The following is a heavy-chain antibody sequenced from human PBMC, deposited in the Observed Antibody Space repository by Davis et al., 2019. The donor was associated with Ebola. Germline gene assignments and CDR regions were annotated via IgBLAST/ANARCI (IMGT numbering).Heavy chain of an antibody. V-gene: IGHV4-59*12. D-gene: IGHD2-2*02. CDR2: IYYSGST. J-gene: IGHJ6*02. Sequence: GSLRLSCTVSGGSISSYYWSWIRQPPGKGLEWLGYIYYSGSTNYNPSLKSRVTISVDTSKNQFSLKLSSVTAADTAVYYCARAGCSSTSCYTSWLYYYYGMDVWGQGTTVTVSS. CDR1: GGSISSYY. CDR3: ARAGCSSTSCYTSWLYYYYGMDV.